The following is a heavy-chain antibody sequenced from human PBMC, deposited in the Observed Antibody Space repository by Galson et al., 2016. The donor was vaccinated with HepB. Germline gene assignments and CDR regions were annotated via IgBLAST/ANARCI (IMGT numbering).Heavy chain of an antibody. CDR3: ARWFYYGSGSYFVWYFDL. V-gene: IGHV7-4-1*02. D-gene: IGHD3-10*01. J-gene: IGHJ2*01. CDR1: GCTFTSYA. Sequence: SVKVSCKASGCTFTSYAMNWVRQAPGQGLEWVGWINTNTGNPKYAQGFTGRFVFSLDTSVSTAYLQINSLQAEDTAVYYCARWFYYGSGSYFVWYFDLWGRGTLVTVSS. CDR2: INTNTGNP.